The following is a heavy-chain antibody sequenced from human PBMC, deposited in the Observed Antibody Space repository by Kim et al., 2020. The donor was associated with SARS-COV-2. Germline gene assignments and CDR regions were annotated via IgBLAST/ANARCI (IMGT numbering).Heavy chain of an antibody. CDR2: IYNSATT. CDR1: GGSISGYY. Sequence: SETLSLTCSVSGGSISGYYWSWIRQTPGKGLEWIAYIYNSATTNFHPSLKSRVSISLDTSKNQVSLKLNSVTDADTAVYYCARLPGRGRYYFDYWGQGTLVTVSS. V-gene: IGHV4-59*13. CDR3: ARLPGRGRYYFDY. J-gene: IGHJ4*02. D-gene: IGHD3-10*01.